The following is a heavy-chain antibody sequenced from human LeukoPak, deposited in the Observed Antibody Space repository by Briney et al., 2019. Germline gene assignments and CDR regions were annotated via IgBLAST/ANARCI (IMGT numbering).Heavy chain of an antibody. Sequence: SETLSLTCTVSGGSISGYYWSWIRQPPGKGLEWIGYIYYSGSTNYNPSLKSRVTISVDTSKNQFSLKLSSVTAADTAVYYCARDRRGREFDYWGQGTLVTVSS. CDR2: IYYSGST. V-gene: IGHV4-59*01. CDR3: ARDRRGREFDY. CDR1: GGSISGYY. J-gene: IGHJ4*02. D-gene: IGHD3-10*01.